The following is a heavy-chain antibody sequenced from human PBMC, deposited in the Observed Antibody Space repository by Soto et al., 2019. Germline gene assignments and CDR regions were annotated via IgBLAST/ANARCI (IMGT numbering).Heavy chain of an antibody. D-gene: IGHD2-2*01. CDR1: GYTFTGYY. CDR2: INPNSGGT. CDR3: AREASGYCSSTSCAPDYYYSYGMDV. Sequence: ASVKVSCKASGYTFTGYYMHWVRQAPGQGLEWMGWINPNSGGTNYAQKFQGWVTMTRDTSISTAYMELSRLRSDDTAVYYCAREASGYCSSTSCAPDYYYSYGMDVWGQGTTVTVSS. J-gene: IGHJ6*02. V-gene: IGHV1-2*04.